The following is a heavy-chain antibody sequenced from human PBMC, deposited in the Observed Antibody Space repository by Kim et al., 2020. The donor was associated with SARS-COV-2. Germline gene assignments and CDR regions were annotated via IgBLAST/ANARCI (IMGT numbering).Heavy chain of an antibody. Sequence: GGSLRLSCVASGFTFSTYGMHWVRQAPGKGLEWVALIQPDEKNKFYADSVKGRFTISRDNSKNTVHLQMNSLRGEDTAMYYCVRDGDRSTWPLDYWGQGTLVTASS. V-gene: IGHV3-30*02. J-gene: IGHJ4*02. CDR2: IQPDEKNK. D-gene: IGHD1-26*01. CDR1: GFTFSTYG. CDR3: VRDGDRSTWPLDY.